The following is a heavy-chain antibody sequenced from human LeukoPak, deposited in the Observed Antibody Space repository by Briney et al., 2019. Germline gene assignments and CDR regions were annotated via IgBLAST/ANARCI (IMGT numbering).Heavy chain of an antibody. CDR3: ARGGGLDV. Sequence: GGSLRLSCEASGFILNFNRYWMHWARQAPGKGLEWVASINHNGNVNYYVDSVKGRFTISRDNAKNSLYLQMSNLRAEDTAVYFCARGGGLDVWGQGATVTVSS. D-gene: IGHD3-16*01. J-gene: IGHJ6*02. CDR1: GFILNFNRYW. V-gene: IGHV3-7*03. CDR2: INHNGNVN.